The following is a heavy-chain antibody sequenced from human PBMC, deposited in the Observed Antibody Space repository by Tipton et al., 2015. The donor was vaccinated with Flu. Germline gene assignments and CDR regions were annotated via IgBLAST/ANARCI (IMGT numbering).Heavy chain of an antibody. V-gene: IGHV1-18*04. J-gene: IGHJ4*02. CDR3: AIATYYDFWSGYSDGTFDY. Sequence: QSGAEVKKPGASVKVSCKASGYTFTSYGISWVRQAPGQGLEWMGWISAYNGNTNYAQKLQGRVTMTTDTSTSTAYMELRSLRSDDTAVYYCAIATYYDFWSGYSDGTFDYWGQGTLVTVSS. CDR2: ISAYNGNT. D-gene: IGHD3-3*01. CDR1: GYTFTSYG.